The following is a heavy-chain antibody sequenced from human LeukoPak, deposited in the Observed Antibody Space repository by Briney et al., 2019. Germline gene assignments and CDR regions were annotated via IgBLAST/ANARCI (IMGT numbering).Heavy chain of an antibody. V-gene: IGHV3-30-3*01. D-gene: IGHD3-22*01. Sequence: GGSLRLSCAASGFTFSSYAMHWVRQAPGKGLEWVAVISYDGSNKYYADSVKGRFTISRDNSKNTLYLQMNSLRAEDTAVYYCVREGYFYDSSGYYFGYWGQGTLVTVSS. J-gene: IGHJ4*02. CDR2: ISYDGSNK. CDR1: GFTFSSYA. CDR3: VREGYFYDSSGYYFGY.